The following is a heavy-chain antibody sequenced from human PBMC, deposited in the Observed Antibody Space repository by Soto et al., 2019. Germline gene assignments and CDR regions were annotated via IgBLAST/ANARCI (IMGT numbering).Heavy chain of an antibody. V-gene: IGHV4-4*02. CDR2: IYHTGIT. J-gene: IGHJ5*02. CDR1: GDSISSSNW. CDR3: ARDKGYSNYDLWAGFHWFDP. D-gene: IGHD4-4*01. Sequence: PSETLSLTCAVSGDSISSSNWWTWVRQPPGKGLEWIGDIYHTGITNYNPSLKSRVTILVDTSKNQFSLKLSSVTAADTAVYYCARDKGYSNYDLWAGFHWFDPWGQGTLVTVSS.